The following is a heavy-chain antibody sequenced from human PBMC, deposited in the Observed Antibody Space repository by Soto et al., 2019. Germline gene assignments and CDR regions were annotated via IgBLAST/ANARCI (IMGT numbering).Heavy chain of an antibody. CDR3: TKDRYNWNTRPSNIDY. CDR1: GYTFTGYD. CDR2: MNPNSGNT. V-gene: IGHV1-8*01. D-gene: IGHD1-20*01. J-gene: IGHJ4*02. Sequence: GASVKVSCKASGYTFTGYDINWVRQATGQGLEWMGWMNPNSGNTGYAQKFQGRVTMTRNTSISTAYMELSSLRAEDTALYYCTKDRYNWNTRPSNIDYWGQGTQVTVSS.